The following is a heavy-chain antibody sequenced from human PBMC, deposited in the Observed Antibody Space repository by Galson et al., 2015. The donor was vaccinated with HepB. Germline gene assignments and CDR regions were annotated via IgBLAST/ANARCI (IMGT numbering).Heavy chain of an antibody. Sequence: SLRLSCAASGFTFNSYAMRWVRQAPGKGLEWVSAISGSGGSTYYADSVQGRFTISRDNSKNTLYLQMNSLRAEDTAVYYCASDIVVVTAPEGSANFDYWGQGTLVTVSS. CDR1: GFTFNSYA. D-gene: IGHD2-21*02. J-gene: IGHJ4*02. CDR3: ASDIVVVTAPEGSANFDY. V-gene: IGHV3-23*01. CDR2: ISGSGGST.